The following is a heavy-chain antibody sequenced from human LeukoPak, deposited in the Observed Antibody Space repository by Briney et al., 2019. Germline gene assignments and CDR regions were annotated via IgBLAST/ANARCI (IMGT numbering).Heavy chain of an antibody. CDR3: ARCTRALDTAYYDY. V-gene: IGHV1-69*06. Sequence: ASVKVSCKASGGTLSSYAISWVRQAPGQGLEWMGGIIPIFGTANYAQKFQGRVTITADKSTSTAYMELSSLRSEDTAVYYCARCTRALDTAYYDYWGQGTLVTVSS. J-gene: IGHJ4*02. CDR2: IIPIFGTA. D-gene: IGHD5-18*01. CDR1: GGTLSSYA.